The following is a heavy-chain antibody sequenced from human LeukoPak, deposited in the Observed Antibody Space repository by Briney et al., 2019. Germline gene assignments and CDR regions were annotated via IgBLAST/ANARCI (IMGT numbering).Heavy chain of an antibody. CDR1: GGSIYSGSYY. D-gene: IGHD3-10*01. CDR2: IYYSGST. J-gene: IGHJ4*02. Sequence: SETLFLTCNVSGGSIYSGSYYWSWIRQPPGKGLEWIGYIYYSGSTNYNPSLKSRVTISVDTSKNQFSLKLSSVTAADTAVYYCARAAYYYGSGSLYYFDYWGRGTLVTVSS. V-gene: IGHV4-61*01. CDR3: ARAAYYYGSGSLYYFDY.